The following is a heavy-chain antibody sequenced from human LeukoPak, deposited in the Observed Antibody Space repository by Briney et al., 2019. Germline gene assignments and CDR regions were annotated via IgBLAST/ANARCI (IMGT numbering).Heavy chain of an antibody. Sequence: ASVTVSCKVSGYSLSDLSIHWVRHVPGKGLEWMGGFEPEEGDHGETIYAQNFEGRLTLTEDTLTDTAYMELLSLTSEDTAVYYCATDRLEIYALNIWGQGTMVTVSS. D-gene: IGHD1-1*01. CDR3: ATDRLEIYALNI. CDR1: GYSLSDLS. CDR2: FEPEEGDHGET. V-gene: IGHV1-24*01. J-gene: IGHJ3*02.